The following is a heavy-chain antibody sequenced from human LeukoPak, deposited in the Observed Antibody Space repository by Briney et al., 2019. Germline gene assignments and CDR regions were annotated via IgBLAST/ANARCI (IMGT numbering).Heavy chain of an antibody. D-gene: IGHD1-20*01. CDR1: GGTFSSYA. J-gene: IGHJ4*02. V-gene: IGHV1-69*13. CDR2: IIPIFGTA. Sequence: ASVKVSCKASGGTFSSYAISWVRQAPGQGLEWMGGIIPIFGTANYAQKFQGRVTITADESTSTAYMELSSLRSEDTAVYYCARDKINGTWSFDYWGQGTLVTVSS. CDR3: ARDKINGTWSFDY.